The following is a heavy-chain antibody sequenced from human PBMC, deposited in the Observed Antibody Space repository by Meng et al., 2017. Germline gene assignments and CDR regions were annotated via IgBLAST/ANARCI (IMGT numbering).Heavy chain of an antibody. J-gene: IGHJ4*02. CDR2: INPKSGDT. CDR1: GYTFPDYY. CDR3: ARDEDISAAGKLFGDY. D-gene: IGHD6-13*01. Sequence: ASVKVSCKASGYTFPDYYLHWVRRAPGQGLEWMGWINPKSGDTHYAQKFQGRVTMTGDTSISTAYMELSGLRSDDTAMYYCARDEDISAAGKLFGDYWGQGTLVTVSS. V-gene: IGHV1-2*02.